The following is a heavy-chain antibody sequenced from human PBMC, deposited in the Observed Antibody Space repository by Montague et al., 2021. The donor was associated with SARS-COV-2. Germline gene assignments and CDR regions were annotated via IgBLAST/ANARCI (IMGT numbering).Heavy chain of an antibody. V-gene: IGHV4-4*02. CDR3: ARGGTSHYGMDV. J-gene: IGHJ6*02. D-gene: IGHD3-16*01. CDR1: DGSISSPNW. Sequence: SETLSLTCAVSDGSISSPNWWNWVRQPPGKGLEWIGEIYYTGNTNYNPSLKSRVTIFIDKSKNHFSLQLSSVTAADTAVYYCARGGTSHYGMDVWGQGTTVAVSS. CDR2: IYYTGNT.